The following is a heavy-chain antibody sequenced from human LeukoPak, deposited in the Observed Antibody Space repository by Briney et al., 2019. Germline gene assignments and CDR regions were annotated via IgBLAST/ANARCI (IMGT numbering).Heavy chain of an antibody. CDR2: IIPIFGTA. V-gene: IGHV1-69*05. CDR1: GYTFTGYY. CDR3: ARSGSYSEVSVYRLDY. Sequence: ASVKVSCKASGYTFTGYYMHWVRQAPGQGLEWMGGIIPIFGTANYAQKFQGRVTITTDESTSTAYMELGSLRSEDTAVYYCARSGSYSEVSVYRLDYWGQGTLVTVSS. J-gene: IGHJ4*02. D-gene: IGHD1-26*01.